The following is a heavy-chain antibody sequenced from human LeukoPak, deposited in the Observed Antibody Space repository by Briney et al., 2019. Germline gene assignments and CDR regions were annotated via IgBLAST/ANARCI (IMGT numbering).Heavy chain of an antibody. J-gene: IGHJ5*02. Sequence: GGSLRLSCAASGFTFRGYWMHWVRQAPGKGLEWVSRVIRDGSFTNYADSVKGRFTISRDNAKNTLYLQMSSLRAEDTAVYFCVRDGDDFNFDHWGQGSLVTVSS. CDR1: GFTFRGYW. D-gene: IGHD7-27*01. CDR2: VIRDGSFT. V-gene: IGHV3-74*01. CDR3: VRDGDDFNFDH.